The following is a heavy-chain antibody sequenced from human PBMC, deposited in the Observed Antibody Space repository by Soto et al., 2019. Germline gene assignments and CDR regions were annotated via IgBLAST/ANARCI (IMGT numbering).Heavy chain of an antibody. CDR2: INHSGST. CDR3: ARVRGYGSRLYDY. CDR1: GGSFSGYY. J-gene: IGHJ4*02. Sequence: PSETLSLTCAVYGGSFSGYYWSWIRQPPGKGLEWIGEINHSGSTNYNPSLKSRVTISVDTSKNQFSLKLSSVTAADTAVYYCARVRGYGSRLYDYWGQGTLVTVAS. D-gene: IGHD3-10*01. V-gene: IGHV4-34*01.